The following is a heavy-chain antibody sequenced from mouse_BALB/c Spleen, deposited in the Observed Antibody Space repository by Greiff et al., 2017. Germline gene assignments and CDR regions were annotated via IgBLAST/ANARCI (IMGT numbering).Heavy chain of an antibody. CDR3: ARQGGYDYGGGFAY. V-gene: IGHV5-2*01. J-gene: IGHJ3*01. CDR1: EYEFPSHD. D-gene: IGHD2-4*01. Sequence: EVKLVESGAGLVQPGESLKLSCESNEYEFPSHDMSWVRKTPEKRLELVAAINSDGGSTYYPDTMERRFIISRDNTKKTLYLQMSSLRSEDTALYYCARQGGYDYGGGFAYWGQGTLVTVSA. CDR2: INSDGGST.